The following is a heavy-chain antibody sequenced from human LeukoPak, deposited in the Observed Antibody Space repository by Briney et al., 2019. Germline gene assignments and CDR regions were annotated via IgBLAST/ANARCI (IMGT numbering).Heavy chain of an antibody. CDR2: INSDGSST. D-gene: IGHD5/OR15-5a*01. CDR3: ARLRVYGFDI. J-gene: IGHJ3*02. CDR1: GFTFSSYW. V-gene: IGHV3-74*01. Sequence: GESLRLSCAAYGFTFSSYWMHWVRQAPGKGLVWVSRINSDGSSTIYADSVKGRFTISRDNAKNTLYLQMNSLRAEDTAVYYCARLRVYGFDIWGQGTMVTVSS.